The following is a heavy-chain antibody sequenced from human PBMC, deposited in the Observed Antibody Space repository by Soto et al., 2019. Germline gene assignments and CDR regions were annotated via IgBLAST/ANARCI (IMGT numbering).Heavy chain of an antibody. D-gene: IGHD6-19*01. CDR2: IYWDDDK. V-gene: IGHV2-5*02. CDR3: ARGHGKWLVEDF. CDR1: GFSLSTSGVG. Sequence: QITLKESGPTLVKPTQTLTLTCTFSGFSLSTSGVGVGWIRQPPGKALEWLALIYWDDDKRYSPSLNSRLTTTKDTSKNQVVLTMTNTVPVDTATYYSARGHGKWLVEDFWGQGTLVTVSA. J-gene: IGHJ4*02.